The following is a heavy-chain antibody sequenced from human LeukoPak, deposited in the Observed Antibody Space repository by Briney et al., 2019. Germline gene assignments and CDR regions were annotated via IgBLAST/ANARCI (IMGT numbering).Heavy chain of an antibody. CDR1: GGSISSYY. CDR2: IFYSGST. J-gene: IGHJ4*02. CDR3: ARSYSVSYSMGY. V-gene: IGHV4-59*08. Sequence: SETLCLTCTVSGGSISSYYWSWIRQPPGKGLEWIGFIFYSGSTNYNPSLKSRVTISVDTSKNQFSLKLSSVTAADTALYYCARSYSVSYSMGYWGQGTLVTVSS. D-gene: IGHD1-26*01.